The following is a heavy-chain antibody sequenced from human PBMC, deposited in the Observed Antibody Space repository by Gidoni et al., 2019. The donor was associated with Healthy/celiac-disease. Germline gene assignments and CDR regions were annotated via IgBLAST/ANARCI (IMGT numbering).Heavy chain of an antibody. V-gene: IGHV3-33*01. D-gene: IGHD6-19*01. CDR3: ARGEESSGWED. CDR1: GFTFSSYG. CDR2: IWYDGSNK. J-gene: IGHJ4*02. Sequence: QVQLVESGGGVVQPGRSLRLSCAASGFTFSSYGMHWVRQAPGKGLEWVAVIWYDGSNKYYADSVKGRFTISRDKSKNTLYLQMNSLRAEDTAVYYCARGEESSGWEDWGQGTLVTVSS.